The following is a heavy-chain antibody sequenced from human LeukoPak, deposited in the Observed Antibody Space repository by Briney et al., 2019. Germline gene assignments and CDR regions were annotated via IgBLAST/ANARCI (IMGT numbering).Heavy chain of an antibody. CDR2: ISGSGGST. J-gene: IGHJ4*02. CDR3: AKRLYGDYAIDY. V-gene: IGHV3-23*01. Sequence: PEESLRLSCAASGFTFSSYAMSWVRQAPGKGLEWVSAISGSGGSTYYSDSVKGRFTISRDNSKNTLYLQMNSLRAEDTAVYYCAKRLYGDYAIDYWGQGTLVTVP. D-gene: IGHD4-17*01. CDR1: GFTFSSYA.